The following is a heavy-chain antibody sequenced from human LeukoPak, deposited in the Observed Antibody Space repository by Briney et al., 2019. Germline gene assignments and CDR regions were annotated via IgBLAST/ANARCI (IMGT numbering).Heavy chain of an antibody. J-gene: IGHJ6*03. Sequence: ASVKVSCKASGYTFTSYGISWVRQAPGRGLEWMGWISAYNGNTNYAQKLQGRVTMTTDTSTSTAYMELRSLRSDDTAVYYCASLGDYYYYYYMDVWGKGTTVTVSS. V-gene: IGHV1-18*01. CDR1: GYTFTSYG. CDR2: ISAYNGNT. CDR3: ASLGDYYYYYYMDV. D-gene: IGHD3-16*01.